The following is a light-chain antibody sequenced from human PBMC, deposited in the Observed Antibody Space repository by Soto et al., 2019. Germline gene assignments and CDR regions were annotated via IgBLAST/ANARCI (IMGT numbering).Light chain of an antibody. CDR1: SSDVGSYNL. V-gene: IGLV2-23*02. J-gene: IGLJ3*02. CDR2: EVS. Sequence: QSVLTQPASVSGSPGQSITISCTGTSSDVGSYNLVSWYQQHPGKAPKLMIYEVSKRPSGVSNRFSGSKSGNTASLTISGLQAEDEADYYCCSYAGSSTFNEVFGGGTKVTV. CDR3: CSYAGSSTFNEV.